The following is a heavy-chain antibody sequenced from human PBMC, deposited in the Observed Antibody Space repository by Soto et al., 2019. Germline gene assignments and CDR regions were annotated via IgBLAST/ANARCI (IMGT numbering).Heavy chain of an antibody. Sequence: SETLSLTCTVSGGSISSGGYYWSWIRQHPGKGLEWIGYIYYSGGTYYNPSLKSRVTISVDTSKNQFSLKLSSVTAADTAVYYCAREVCSSTSCYTLAVGGWFDPWGQGTLVTVSS. CDR3: AREVCSSTSCYTLAVGGWFDP. J-gene: IGHJ5*02. D-gene: IGHD2-2*02. CDR2: IYYSGGT. V-gene: IGHV4-31*03. CDR1: GGSISSGGYY.